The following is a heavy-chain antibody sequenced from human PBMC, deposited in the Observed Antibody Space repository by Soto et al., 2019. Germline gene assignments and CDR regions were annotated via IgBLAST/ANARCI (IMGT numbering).Heavy chain of an antibody. CDR2: ISAYNGNT. V-gene: IGHV1-18*01. CDR1: GYTFTSYG. J-gene: IGHJ5*02. D-gene: IGHD2-8*01. Sequence: GASVKVSCKASGYTFTSYGISCVRQAPGQGLEWMGWISAYNGNTNYAQKLQGRVTMTTDTSTSTAYMELRSLRSDDTAVYYCARDSEGYCTNGVCSRNWFDTWGQGTMVTVSS. CDR3: ARDSEGYCTNGVCSRNWFDT.